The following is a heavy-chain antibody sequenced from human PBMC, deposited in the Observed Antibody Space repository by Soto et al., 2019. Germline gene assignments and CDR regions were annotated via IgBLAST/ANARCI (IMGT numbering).Heavy chain of an antibody. D-gene: IGHD2-2*01. CDR3: ARDRRKYCSSTSCRYYYYYGMDV. V-gene: IGHV4-34*01. CDR1: GGSFSGYY. J-gene: IGHJ6*02. CDR2: VNHSGST. Sequence: QVQLQQWGSGLLEPSETLSLTCAVYGGSFSGYYWSWIRQPPGKGLEWIGEVNHSGSTNYNPSLKSRVTISVDTSKNQFSLKLSSVTAADTAVYYCARDRRKYCSSTSCRYYYYYGMDVWGQGTTVTVSS.